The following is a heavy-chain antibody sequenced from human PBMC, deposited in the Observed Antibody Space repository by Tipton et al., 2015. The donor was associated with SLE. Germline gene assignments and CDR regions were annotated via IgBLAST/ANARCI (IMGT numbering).Heavy chain of an antibody. D-gene: IGHD6-19*01. J-gene: IGHJ3*02. CDR3: ARQGTDGWYDAFDI. CDR1: GYSISAGYY. V-gene: IGHV4-38-2*01. CDR2: IYYSGTT. Sequence: GLVKPSETLSLKCAVSGYSISAGYYWGWVRQPPGKGLEWIGAIYYSGTTFYNPSFKSRVTISVDTSKNQFSLKLNSVTAADTAVYYCARQGTDGWYDAFDIWGPGTMVTVSS.